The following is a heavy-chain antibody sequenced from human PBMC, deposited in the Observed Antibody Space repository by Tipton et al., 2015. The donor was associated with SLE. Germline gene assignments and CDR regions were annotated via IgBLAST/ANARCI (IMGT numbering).Heavy chain of an antibody. CDR3: ARRDCSVDSCVES. V-gene: IGHV4-34*01. CDR1: GGSFSGFY. J-gene: IGHJ4*02. Sequence: TLSLTCDIYGGSFSGFYWSWIRQSPGRGLEWIGEINNSGRTDYNPSLESRITISVDTSKNQLSLKLTSVTVADTAVYYCARRDCSVDSCVESWGQGKLVTVSS. CDR2: INNSGRT. D-gene: IGHD2-21*01.